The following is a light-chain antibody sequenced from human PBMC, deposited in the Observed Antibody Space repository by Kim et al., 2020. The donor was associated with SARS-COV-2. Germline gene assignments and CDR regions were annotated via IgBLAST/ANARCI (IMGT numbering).Light chain of an antibody. J-gene: IGLJ3*02. Sequence: GKRVTSSCSGSSSNNGSNTENWYQQLPGTAPKLLTYSNNQRPSGVPGRFYGSKSGTSAALAISGLQSEDEADDYWAAWDDSLNGWVFGGGTQLTVL. CDR3: AAWDDSLNGWV. V-gene: IGLV1-44*01. CDR2: SNN. CDR1: SSNNGSNT.